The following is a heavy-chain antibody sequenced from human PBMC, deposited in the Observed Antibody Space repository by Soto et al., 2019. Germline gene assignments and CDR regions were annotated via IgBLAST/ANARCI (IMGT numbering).Heavy chain of an antibody. CDR2: INDSGRT. CDR3: ARARGERGYEVX. Sequence: ETLSLPFTVSCVSFTSEPYYWNWIRQPPGEGRELSGYINDSGRTNYNTSLRTRVNISVDKSKNQFSLRLNSVTATDTAVYYCARARGERGYEVXWGQVTLVTVSX. V-gene: IGHV4-61*01. J-gene: IGHJ4*02. D-gene: IGHD5-12*01. CDR1: CVSFTSEPYY.